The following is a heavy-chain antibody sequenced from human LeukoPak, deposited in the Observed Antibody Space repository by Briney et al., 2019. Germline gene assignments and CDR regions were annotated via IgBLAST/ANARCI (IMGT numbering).Heavy chain of an antibody. CDR1: GYTFTGYY. V-gene: IGHV1-2*02. J-gene: IGHJ4*02. D-gene: IGHD2-15*01. CDR2: INPNTGDT. Sequence: ASVKVSCKASGYTFTGYYIHWVRQAPGQGLVWMAWINPNTGDTNYAQRFQGRVTMTRDTSVNTAYMELSRLRSDDTAVYFCAREESFSGGSQSLDYWGQGTLVTVSS. CDR3: AREESFSGGSQSLDY.